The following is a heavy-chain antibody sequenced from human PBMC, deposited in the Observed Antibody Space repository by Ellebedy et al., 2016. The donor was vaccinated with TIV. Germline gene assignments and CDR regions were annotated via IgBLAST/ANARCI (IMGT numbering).Heavy chain of an antibody. V-gene: IGHV1-2*02. CDR2: IGPNGGGT. Sequence: AASVKVSCKASGYTFTDYRLNWVRQAPGLGLECMGWIGPNGGGTHYAQKFQGRVSMTGDTSISTAYLELTRLTSDDTAVYSCARDYWGSYEYWGQGTLVTVSS. CDR3: ARDYWGSYEY. D-gene: IGHD1-26*01. CDR1: GYTFTDYR. J-gene: IGHJ4*02.